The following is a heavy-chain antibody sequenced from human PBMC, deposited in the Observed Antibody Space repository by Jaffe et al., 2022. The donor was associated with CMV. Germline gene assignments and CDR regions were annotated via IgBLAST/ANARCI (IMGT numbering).Heavy chain of an antibody. J-gene: IGHJ6*03. CDR1: GFTFSSYS. D-gene: IGHD5-18*01. CDR2: ISSSSSYI. CDR3: AREYVDTAMPWVHYYYYYMDV. Sequence: EVQLVESGGGLVKPGGSLRLSCAASGFTFSSYSMNWVRQAPGKGLEWVSSISSSSSYIYYADSVKGRFTISRDNAKNSLYLQMNSLRAEDTAVYYCAREYVDTAMPWVHYYYYYMDVWGKGTTVTVSS. V-gene: IGHV3-21*01.